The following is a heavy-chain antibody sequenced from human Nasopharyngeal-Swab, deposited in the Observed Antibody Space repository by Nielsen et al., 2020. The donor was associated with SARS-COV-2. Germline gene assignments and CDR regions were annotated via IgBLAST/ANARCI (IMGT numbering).Heavy chain of an antibody. CDR1: GFTFSNFW. CDR3: AVDGY. CDR2: IKQDGSEK. V-gene: IGHV3-7*01. Sequence: GGSLRLSCAASGFTFSNFWMSWVRQAPGKGLEWVANIKQDGSEKYYVDSVKGRFTISRENAKNSLYLQMNSLRAEDTAVYYCAVDGYWGQGTLVTVSS. D-gene: IGHD6-19*01. J-gene: IGHJ4*02.